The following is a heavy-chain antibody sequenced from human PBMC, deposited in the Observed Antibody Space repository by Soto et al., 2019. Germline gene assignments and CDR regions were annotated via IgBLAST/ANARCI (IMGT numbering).Heavy chain of an antibody. V-gene: IGHV4-30-4*01. Sequence: ASETLSLTCSVSFVSISSPDHDWTWIRQSPGNGLEWIGAIYYRASTYYNPSLVSRIRISVDTAKNHFSLRLTSVTAPGTAVYFFGRDYLTSHAGMDVWGQGTTVTVSS. J-gene: IGHJ6*02. CDR3: GRDYLTSHAGMDV. CDR1: FVSISSPDHD. CDR2: IYYRAST.